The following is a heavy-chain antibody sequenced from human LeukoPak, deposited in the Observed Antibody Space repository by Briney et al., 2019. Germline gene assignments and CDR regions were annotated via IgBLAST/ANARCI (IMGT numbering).Heavy chain of an antibody. CDR3: ARALRGITMIVVVPSSFDY. D-gene: IGHD3-22*01. J-gene: IGHJ4*02. CDR1: GGSFCGYY. CDR2: INHSGST. Sequence: SETLSLTCAVYGGSFCGYYWSWIRQPPGKGLEWIGEINHSGSTNYNPSLKSRVTISVDTSKNQFSLKLSSVTAADTAVYYCARALRGITMIVVVPSSFDYWGQGTLVTVSS. V-gene: IGHV4-34*01.